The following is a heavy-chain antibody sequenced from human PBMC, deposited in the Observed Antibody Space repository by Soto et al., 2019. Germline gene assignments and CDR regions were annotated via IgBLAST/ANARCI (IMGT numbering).Heavy chain of an antibody. V-gene: IGHV3-30-3*01. CDR3: ARGTYYDFWSGPTEGYYYGMDV. CDR1: GFTFSSYA. CDR2: ISYDGSNK. D-gene: IGHD3-3*01. Sequence: VQLVESGGGLVQPGGSLRLSCAASGFTFSSYAMHWVRQAPGKGLEWVAVISYDGSNKYYADSVKGRFTISRDNSKNTLYLQMNSLRAEDTAVYYCARGTYYDFWSGPTEGYYYGMDVWGQGTTVTVSS. J-gene: IGHJ6*02.